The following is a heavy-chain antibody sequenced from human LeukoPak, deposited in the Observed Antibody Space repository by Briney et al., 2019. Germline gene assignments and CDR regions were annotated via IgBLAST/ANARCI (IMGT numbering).Heavy chain of an antibody. CDR3: ARAAEYSSGWYLLDY. D-gene: IGHD6-19*01. CDR1: GSSISNYY. CDR2: IYTSGGT. V-gene: IGHV4-4*07. J-gene: IGHJ4*02. Sequence: PSETLSLTCSVSGSSISNYYWTWIRQPAGKGLEWIGRIYTSGGTNYNPSLKTRVTMSVHTSKNQVSLKLSSVTAADTAMYYCARAAEYSSGWYLLDYWGQGILVTVSA.